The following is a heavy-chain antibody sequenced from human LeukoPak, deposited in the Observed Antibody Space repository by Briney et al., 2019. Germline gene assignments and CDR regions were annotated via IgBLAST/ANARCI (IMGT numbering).Heavy chain of an antibody. D-gene: IGHD6-19*01. Sequence: GGSLRLSCAASGFRFSDFSMNWVSQAPGKGLEWISYISSSGSPIYYADSVKGRFTIARDNAENSLFLQMNSLRAEDTAVYYCARAGTLAVAGYNFDYWGQGTLVTVSS. V-gene: IGHV3-48*01. CDR1: GFRFSDFS. CDR3: ARAGTLAVAGYNFDY. J-gene: IGHJ4*02. CDR2: ISSSGSPI.